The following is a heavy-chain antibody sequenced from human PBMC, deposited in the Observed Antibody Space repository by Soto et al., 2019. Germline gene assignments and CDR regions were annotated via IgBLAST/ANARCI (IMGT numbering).Heavy chain of an antibody. CDR2: INAGNGNT. J-gene: IGHJ6*02. CDR1: GYTFTSYA. D-gene: IGHD3-10*01. Sequence: ASVKVSCKASGYTFTSYAMHWVRQAPGQRLEWMGWINAGNGNTKYSQKFQGRVTITRDTSASTAYMELSSLRPEDTAVYYCAGGSWFGDLGNFDYALDAWGQGTTVTVS. V-gene: IGHV1-3*01. CDR3: AGGSWFGDLGNFDYALDA.